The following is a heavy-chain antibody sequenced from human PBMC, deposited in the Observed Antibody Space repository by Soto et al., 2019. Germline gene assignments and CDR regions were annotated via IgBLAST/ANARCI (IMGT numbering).Heavy chain of an antibody. Sequence: PGGSLRLSCAASGFTVSSNYMSWVRQAPGKGLEWVSVIYSGGSTYYADSVKGRFTISRDNSKNTLYLHMNSLRAEDTAVYHCARDILGGSYDFSHGGQGALVTVSS. CDR2: IYSGGST. V-gene: IGHV3-66*01. CDR3: ARDILGGSYDFSH. D-gene: IGHD3-3*01. CDR1: GFTVSSNY. J-gene: IGHJ1*01.